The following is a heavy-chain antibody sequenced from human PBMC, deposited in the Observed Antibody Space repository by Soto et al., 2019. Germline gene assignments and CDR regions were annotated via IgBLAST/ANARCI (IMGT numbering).Heavy chain of an antibody. CDR1: GFTFTSSA. CDR3: EAESIAVAGTRHYYYCMDV. CDR2: IVVGSGNT. V-gene: IGHV1-58*01. D-gene: IGHD6-19*01. Sequence: SVKVSCKSSGFTFTSSAVQWVRQARGQRLEWIGWIVVGSGNTNYAQKFQKRVNITRDMSTSTAYMELSSLRSEDTAVYYCEAESIAVAGTRHYYYCMDVWGQGTTVTVSS. J-gene: IGHJ6*02.